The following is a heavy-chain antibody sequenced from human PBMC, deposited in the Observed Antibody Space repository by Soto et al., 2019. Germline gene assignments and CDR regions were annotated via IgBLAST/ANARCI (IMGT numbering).Heavy chain of an antibody. D-gene: IGHD6-6*01. CDR3: AGEYSSSSLWAGIDY. V-gene: IGHV4-59*01. CDR2: IYYSGST. Sequence: SETLSLTCTVSGGPISSYYWSWIRQPPGKGLEWIGYIYYSGSTNYNPSLKSRVTISVDTSKNQFSLKLSSVTAADTAVYYCAGEYSSSSLWAGIDYWGQGTLVTVSS. J-gene: IGHJ4*02. CDR1: GGPISSYY.